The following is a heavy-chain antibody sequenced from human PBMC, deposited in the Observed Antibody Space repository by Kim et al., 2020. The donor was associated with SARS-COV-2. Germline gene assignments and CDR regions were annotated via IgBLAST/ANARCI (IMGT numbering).Heavy chain of an antibody. D-gene: IGHD2-8*01. Sequence: ASVKVSCKASGYTFTSYYMHWVRQAPGQGLEWMGIINPSGGSTSYAQKFQGRVTMTRDTSTSTVYMELSSLRSEDTAVYYCARGIMVRGGGYYGMDVWGQGTTVTVSS. V-gene: IGHV1-46*01. CDR2: INPSGGST. CDR3: ARGIMVRGGGYYGMDV. CDR1: GYTFTSYY. J-gene: IGHJ6*02.